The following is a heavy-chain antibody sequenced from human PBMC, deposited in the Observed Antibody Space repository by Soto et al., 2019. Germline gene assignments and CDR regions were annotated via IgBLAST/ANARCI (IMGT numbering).Heavy chain of an antibody. Sequence: QVPLVQSGGEVKKPGASVKVSCKASGYRFTSSGFSWVRQAPGQGLEWMGWISAYNGNTLYAQKFKGRVTMTTDTSTSTAYMELGGLTSDDTAVYYCAPDPYCGSAPGCSALDAWGQGTTVTVSS. D-gene: IGHD2-21*01. CDR2: ISAYNGNT. CDR1: GYRFTSSG. CDR3: APDPYCGSAPGCSALDA. J-gene: IGHJ6*02. V-gene: IGHV1-18*04.